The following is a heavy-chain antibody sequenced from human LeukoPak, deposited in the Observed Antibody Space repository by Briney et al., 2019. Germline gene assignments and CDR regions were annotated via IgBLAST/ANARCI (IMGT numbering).Heavy chain of an antibody. CDR1: GFTVSSNY. D-gene: IGHD3-16*01. J-gene: IGHJ4*02. V-gene: IGHV3-53*01. CDR2: IYSGGST. Sequence: GGSLRLSCAASGFTVSSNYMSWVRQAPGKGLEWVSVIYSGGSTYYADSVKGRFTISRDNSKNTLYLQMNSPRAEDTAVYYCARSTFWYFDYWGQGTLVTVSS. CDR3: ARSTFWYFDY.